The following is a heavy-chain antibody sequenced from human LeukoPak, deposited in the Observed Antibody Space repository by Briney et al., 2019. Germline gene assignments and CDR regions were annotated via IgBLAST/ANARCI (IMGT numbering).Heavy chain of an antibody. J-gene: IGHJ6*02. D-gene: IGHD4-11*01. Sequence: GGSLRLSCAASGFTFSNYAMSWVPQAPGKGLEWVSGISGSGVNTYYADSVKGRFTISRDNSKNTLYLQMNSLRAEDTAVYYCAKDLAYSNYDLKYGMDVWGQGTTVTVSS. CDR1: GFTFSNYA. V-gene: IGHV3-23*01. CDR2: ISGSGVNT. CDR3: AKDLAYSNYDLKYGMDV.